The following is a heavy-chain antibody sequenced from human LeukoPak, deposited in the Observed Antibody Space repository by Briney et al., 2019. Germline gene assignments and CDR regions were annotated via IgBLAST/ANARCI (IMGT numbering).Heavy chain of an antibody. CDR1: GFIVSNNY. J-gene: IGHJ4*02. D-gene: IGHD3-10*01. CDR2: IYSDGSR. CDR3: ARDDLWFGDSTPTGYFDY. V-gene: IGHV3-53*01. Sequence: GGSLRLSCAASGFIVSNNYMSWVRQAPGKGLEWVSVIYSDGSRYYADSVKGRLTISRDDSKSTLYLQMNSLRAEDTAVYYCARDDLWFGDSTPTGYFDYWGQGTLVTVSS.